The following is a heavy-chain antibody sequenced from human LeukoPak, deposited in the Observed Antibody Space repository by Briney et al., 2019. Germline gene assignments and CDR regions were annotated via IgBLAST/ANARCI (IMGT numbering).Heavy chain of an antibody. CDR2: IYTSGST. CDR1: GGSFSGYY. CDR3: ARDGNYYYGSGSYARYYYYYMDV. D-gene: IGHD3-10*01. J-gene: IGHJ6*03. Sequence: PSETLSLTCAVYGGSFSGYYWSWIRQPAGKGLEWIGRIYTSGSTNYNPSLKSRVTIPVDTSKNQFSLKLSSVTAADTAVYYCARDGNYYYGSGSYARYYYYYMDVWGKGTTVTISS. V-gene: IGHV4-4*07.